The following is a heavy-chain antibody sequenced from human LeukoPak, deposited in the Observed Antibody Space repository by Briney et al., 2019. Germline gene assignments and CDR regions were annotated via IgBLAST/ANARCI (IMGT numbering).Heavy chain of an antibody. D-gene: IGHD5-18*01. CDR3: ARDAPGNTALDY. CDR1: GFTFISYW. V-gene: IGHV3-74*01. J-gene: IGHJ4*02. CDR2: INGYGSST. Sequence: GGSLRLSCAASGFTFISYWMHWVRQAPGKGLVWVSRINGYGSSTDFADSVKGRFTISRDNAKNTLYLQVNSLRAEDTAVYYCARDAPGNTALDYWGQGTLVTVSS.